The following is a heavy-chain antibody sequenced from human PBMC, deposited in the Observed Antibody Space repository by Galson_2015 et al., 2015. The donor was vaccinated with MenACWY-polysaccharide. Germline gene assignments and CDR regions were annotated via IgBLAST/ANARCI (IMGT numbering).Heavy chain of an antibody. V-gene: IGHV3-23*01. J-gene: IGHJ5*02. D-gene: IGHD2-2*01. Sequence: SLRLSCAASGFTFSNYAMTWVRQAPGKGLEWVSAITGAGGATYYADSVQGRFTISRDNSQNSLYLQMNSLRAEDTAVYYCAKKGCTTTSCTDNWFHPWGQGTLVTVSS. CDR3: AKKGCTTTSCTDNWFHP. CDR2: ITGAGGAT. CDR1: GFTFSNYA.